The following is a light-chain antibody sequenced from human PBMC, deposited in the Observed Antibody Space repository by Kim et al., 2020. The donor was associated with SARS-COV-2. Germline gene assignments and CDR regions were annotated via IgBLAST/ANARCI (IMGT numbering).Light chain of an antibody. V-gene: IGLV2-14*04. Sequence: GPPITITCTGTSCDVGDYNFISWYQQHPSKAPTLISYDVSKRPSAVSNRFSGSKSGNTASLTISGLQAEDEADYYCSSVTSSSTYVFGTGTKVTV. J-gene: IGLJ1*01. CDR2: DVS. CDR3: SSVTSSSTYV. CDR1: SCDVGDYNF.